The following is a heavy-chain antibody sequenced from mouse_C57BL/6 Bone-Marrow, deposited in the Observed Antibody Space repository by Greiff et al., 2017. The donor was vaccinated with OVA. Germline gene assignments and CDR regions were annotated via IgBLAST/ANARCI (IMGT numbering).Heavy chain of an antibody. D-gene: IGHD4-1*01. J-gene: IGHJ4*01. V-gene: IGHV2-5*01. CDR3: AKNYWDLYYAMDY. CDR1: GFSLTSYG. Sequence: VKLMESGPGLVQPSQSLSITCTVSGFSLTSYGVHWFRQSPGKGLEWLGVIWRGGSTDYNAAFMSRLSITKDNSKSQVFFKMNSLQADDTAIYYCAKNYWDLYYAMDYWGQGTSVTVSA. CDR2: IWRGGST.